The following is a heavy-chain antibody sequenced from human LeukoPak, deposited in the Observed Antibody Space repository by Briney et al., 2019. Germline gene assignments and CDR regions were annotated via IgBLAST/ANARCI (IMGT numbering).Heavy chain of an antibody. J-gene: IGHJ6*03. D-gene: IGHD3-9*01. CDR1: GFTFSSYW. V-gene: IGHV3-7*01. Sequence: GGSLRLSCAASGFTFSSYWMSWVRQAPGKGLEWVANIKQDGSEKYYVDSVKGRFTISRDNGKNSLYLQMNSLRVEDTAVYYCAREGYDILTGYYYYYYYMDVWGKGTTVTISS. CDR2: IKQDGSEK. CDR3: AREGYDILTGYYYYYYYMDV.